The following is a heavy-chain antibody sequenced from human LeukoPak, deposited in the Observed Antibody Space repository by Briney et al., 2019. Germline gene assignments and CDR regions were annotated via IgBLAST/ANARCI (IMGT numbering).Heavy chain of an antibody. CDR1: GDSIFSNSAT. CDR3: ARERDDGYTYYNWFDL. CDR2: TYYRSKWDN. D-gene: IGHD5-24*01. Sequence: SQTLSLTCAISGDSIFSNSATWSWIRQSPSRGLEWLGRTYYRSKWDNDYAVSVKSRITINPDTSKNQFSLQLNSVTPEDSAVYYCARERDDGYTYYNWFDLWGQGTLVTVSS. J-gene: IGHJ5*02. V-gene: IGHV6-1*01.